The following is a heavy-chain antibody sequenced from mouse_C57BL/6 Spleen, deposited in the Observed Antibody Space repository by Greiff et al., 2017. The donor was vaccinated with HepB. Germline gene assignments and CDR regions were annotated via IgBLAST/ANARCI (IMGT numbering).Heavy chain of an antibody. CDR2: IDPSDSYT. CDR1: GYTFTSYW. Sequence: QVHVKQPGAELVMPGASVKLSCKASGYTFTSYWMHWVKQRPGQGLEWIGEIDPSDSYTNYNQKFKGKSTLTVDKSSSTAYMQLSSLTSEDSAVYYCARGTTVVATYWYFDVGGTGTTVTGSS. J-gene: IGHJ1*03. CDR3: ARGTTVVATYWYFDV. D-gene: IGHD1-1*01. V-gene: IGHV1-69*01.